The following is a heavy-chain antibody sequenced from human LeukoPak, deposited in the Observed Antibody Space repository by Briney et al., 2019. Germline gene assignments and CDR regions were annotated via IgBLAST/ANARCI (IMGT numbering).Heavy chain of an antibody. V-gene: IGHV3-30*04. CDR1: GFTFSSYA. CDR3: ARERWSTYYFDY. CDR2: ISYDGSNK. J-gene: IGHJ4*02. D-gene: IGHD2-15*01. Sequence: GRSLRLSCAASGFTFSSYAMHWVRQAPGKGLEWVAVISYDGSNKYYADSVKGRFTIPRDNSKNTLYLQMNSLRAEDTAVYYCARERWSTYYFDYWGQGTLVTVSS.